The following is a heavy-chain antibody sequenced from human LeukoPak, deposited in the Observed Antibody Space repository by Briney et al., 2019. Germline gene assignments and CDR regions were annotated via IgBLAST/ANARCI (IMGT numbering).Heavy chain of an antibody. D-gene: IGHD5-12*01. CDR2: INPNSGGT. CDR1: GYTFTGYY. V-gene: IGHV1-2*04. Sequence: ASVKVSCKASGYTFTGYYMHWVRQAPGQGLEWMGWINPNSGGTNYAQKFQGWVTMTRDTSISTAYMELSRLRSGDTAVYYCARGKVSGYDPTISPFDYWGQGTLVTASS. J-gene: IGHJ4*02. CDR3: ARGKVSGYDPTISPFDY.